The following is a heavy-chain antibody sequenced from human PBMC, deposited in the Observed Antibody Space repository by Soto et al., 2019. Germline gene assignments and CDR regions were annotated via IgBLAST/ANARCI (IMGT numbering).Heavy chain of an antibody. J-gene: IGHJ4*02. CDR1: GDTISTGGYS. V-gene: IGHV4-30-2*01. CDR3: ARRWGRSFDF. D-gene: IGHD2-15*01. Sequence: SETLSLTCGVSGDTISTGGYSWAWIRQPPGKALEWIGDTYHSGNPYYNPSLKSRVIISVDTSKNQFSLKVSSVTAADTAVYYCARRWGRSFDFWAQGTLVTVSS. CDR2: TYHSGNP.